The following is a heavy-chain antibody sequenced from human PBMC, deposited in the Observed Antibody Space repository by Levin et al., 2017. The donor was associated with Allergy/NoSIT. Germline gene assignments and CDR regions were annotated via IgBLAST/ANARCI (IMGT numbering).Heavy chain of an antibody. V-gene: IGHV3-74*01. CDR2: INSDGSST. D-gene: IGHD6-19*01. CDR1: GFTFSSYW. Sequence: GGSLRLSCAASGFTFSSYWMHWVRQAPGKGLVWVSRINSDGSSTSYADSVKGRFTISRDNAKNTLYLQMNSLRAEDTAVYYCTSGSYSSSTIGHWGQGTLVTVSS. J-gene: IGHJ4*02. CDR3: TSGSYSSSTIGH.